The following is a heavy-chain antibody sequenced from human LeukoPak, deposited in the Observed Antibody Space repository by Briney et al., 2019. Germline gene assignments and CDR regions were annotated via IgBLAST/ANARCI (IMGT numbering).Heavy chain of an antibody. CDR2: IYHSGTT. V-gene: IGHV4-34*01. CDR1: GGSFSGYY. D-gene: IGHD6-6*01. J-gene: IGHJ4*02. Sequence: SETLSLTCAVYGGSFSGYYWSWIRQPPGKGLEWIGEIYHSGTTNYNPSLKSRVTISVDKSKNQFSLKLSSVTAADTAVYYCARDLGIAARPDYWGQGTLVTVSS. CDR3: ARDLGIAARPDY.